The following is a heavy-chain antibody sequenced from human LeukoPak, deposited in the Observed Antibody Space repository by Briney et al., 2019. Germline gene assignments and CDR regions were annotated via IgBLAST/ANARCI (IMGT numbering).Heavy chain of an antibody. CDR2: IYYSGNT. V-gene: IGHV4-59*01. CDR3: TRNRGYYVNDY. Sequence: SETLSLTCTVSGGSISSYYWSWIRQPPGKGLEWIGYIYYSGNTNYNPSLKSRVTISADTSENQFSLKVSSVTAADTAVYYCTRNRGYYVNDYWGQGILVTVSS. CDR1: GGSISSYY. J-gene: IGHJ4*02. D-gene: IGHD1-26*01.